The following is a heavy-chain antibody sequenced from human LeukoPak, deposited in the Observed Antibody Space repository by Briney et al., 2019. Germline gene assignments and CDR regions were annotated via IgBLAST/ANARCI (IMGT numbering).Heavy chain of an antibody. CDR2: LIPIFGTA. J-gene: IGHJ5*02. V-gene: IGHV1-69*05. D-gene: IGHD3-10*01. Sequence: GASVKVSCKASGGTFSSYAISWVRQAPGQGLEWMGGLIPIFGTANYAQKFQGRVTITTDESTSTAYMELSSLRSEDTAVYYCARGSWNYYGSGSYYADWFDPWGQGTLVTVSS. CDR1: GGTFSSYA. CDR3: ARGSWNYYGSGSYYADWFDP.